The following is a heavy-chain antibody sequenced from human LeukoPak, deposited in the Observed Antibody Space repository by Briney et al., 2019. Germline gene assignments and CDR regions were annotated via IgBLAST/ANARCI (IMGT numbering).Heavy chain of an antibody. CDR1: GFAFSNAW. J-gene: IGHJ6*02. CDR3: TTAYCGGDCYYYYGMDV. V-gene: IGHV3-15*01. CDR2: IKSKTDGGTT. D-gene: IGHD2-21*02. Sequence: PGGSLRLSCAASGFAFSNAWMSWVRQAPGKGLEWVGRIKSKTDGGTTDYAAPVKGRFTISRDDSKNTLYLQMNSLKTEDTAVYYCTTAYCGGDCYYYYGMDVWGQGTTVTVSS.